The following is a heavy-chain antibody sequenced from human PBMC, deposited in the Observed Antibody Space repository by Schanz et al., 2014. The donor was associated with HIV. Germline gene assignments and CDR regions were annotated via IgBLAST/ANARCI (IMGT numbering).Heavy chain of an antibody. CDR1: GFAVSSNF. J-gene: IGHJ4*02. Sequence: EVQLVESGGGLIQRGGSLRLSCAASGFAVSSNFLNWVRQTPGKGLEWVSFTSSDGTTYYADSVKGRFTISRDNANNSVYLQMNSLRGEDTAVYYCVRETSSGVDYFDYWGQGTLVTVS. CDR2: TSSDGTT. D-gene: IGHD3-10*01. V-gene: IGHV3-53*01. CDR3: VRETSSGVDYFDY.